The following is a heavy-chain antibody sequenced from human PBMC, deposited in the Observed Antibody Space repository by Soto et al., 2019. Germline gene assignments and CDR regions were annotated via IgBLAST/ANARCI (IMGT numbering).Heavy chain of an antibody. CDR3: AKEGYGDKNGHYYYYGMDV. J-gene: IGHJ6*02. V-gene: IGHV3-23*01. CDR2: ISGSGGST. D-gene: IGHD4-17*01. Sequence: GGSLRLSCAASGFTFSSYAMSWVRQAPGKGLEWVSAISGSGGSTYYADSVKGRFTISRDNSKNTLYLQMNSLRAEDTAVYYCAKEGYGDKNGHYYYYGMDVWGQGTTVTVSS. CDR1: GFTFSSYA.